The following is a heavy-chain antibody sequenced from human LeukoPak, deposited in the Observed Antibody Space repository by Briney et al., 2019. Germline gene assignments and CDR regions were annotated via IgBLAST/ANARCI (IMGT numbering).Heavy chain of an antibody. D-gene: IGHD3-16*02. J-gene: IGHJ4*02. CDR3: ARGSIYYDYVWGSYRGGYYFDY. V-gene: IGHV4-30-2*01. CDR1: GGSISSGGYY. Sequence: PSETLSLTCTVSGGSISSGGYYWSWIRQPPGKGLEWIGYIYHSGSTYYNPSLKSRVTISVDRSKNQFSLKLSSVTAADTAVYYCARGSIYYDYVWGSYRGGYYFDYWGQGTLVTVSS. CDR2: IYHSGST.